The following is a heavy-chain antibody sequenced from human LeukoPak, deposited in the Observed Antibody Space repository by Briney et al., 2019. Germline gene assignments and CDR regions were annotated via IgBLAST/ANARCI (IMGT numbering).Heavy chain of an antibody. CDR2: IYYSGST. V-gene: IGHV4-39*01. Sequence: SETLSLTCTVSGGSISSSSYYWGWIRQPPGKGLERIGSIYYSGSTYYNPSLKSRVTISVDTSKNQFSLKLSSVTAADTAVYCCASLAAAAGTGAFDIWGQGTMVTVSS. CDR1: GGSISSSSYY. D-gene: IGHD6-13*01. J-gene: IGHJ3*02. CDR3: ASLAAAAGTGAFDI.